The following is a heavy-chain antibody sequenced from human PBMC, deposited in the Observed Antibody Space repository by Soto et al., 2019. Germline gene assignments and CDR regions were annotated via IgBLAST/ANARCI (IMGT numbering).Heavy chain of an antibody. J-gene: IGHJ4*02. D-gene: IGHD2-2*01. V-gene: IGHV3-21*01. CDR2: ISSSSSYI. Sequence: EVQLVESGGGLVKPGGSLRLSCAASGFTFSSYSMNWVRQAPGKGLEWVSSISSSSSYIYYADSVKGRFTISRDNAKNSLYLQMNSLRAEDTAVYHCAGRVVPAAMVLIPFDYWGQGTLVTVSS. CDR3: AGRVVPAAMVLIPFDY. CDR1: GFTFSSYS.